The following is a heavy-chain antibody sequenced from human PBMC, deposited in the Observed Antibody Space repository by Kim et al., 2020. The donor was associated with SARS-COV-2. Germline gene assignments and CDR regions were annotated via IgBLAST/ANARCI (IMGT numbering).Heavy chain of an antibody. Sequence: GGSLRLSCAASGFTFSSYWMHWVRQAPGKGLVWVSRINSDGSSTSYADSVKGRFTISRDNAKNTLYLQMNSLRAEDTAVYYCARAVDPFGTVYYYYGMDVWGQGTTVTVSS. CDR3: ARAVDPFGTVYYYYGMDV. J-gene: IGHJ6*02. CDR2: INSDGSST. V-gene: IGHV3-74*01. D-gene: IGHD4-17*01. CDR1: GFTFSSYW.